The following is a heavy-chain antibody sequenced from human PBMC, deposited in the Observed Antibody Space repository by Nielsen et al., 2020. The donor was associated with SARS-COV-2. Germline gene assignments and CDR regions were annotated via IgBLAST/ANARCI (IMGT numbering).Heavy chain of an antibody. Sequence: GESLKISCAASGFTFSSYWMSWVRQAPGKGLEWVANIKQDGSEKYYVDSVKGRFTISRDNAKNSLYLQMNSLRAEDTAVYYCAKDRVDIVATMPGYFQHWGQGTLVTVSS. D-gene: IGHD5-12*01. V-gene: IGHV3-7*03. J-gene: IGHJ1*01. CDR3: AKDRVDIVATMPGYFQH. CDR2: IKQDGSEK. CDR1: GFTFSSYW.